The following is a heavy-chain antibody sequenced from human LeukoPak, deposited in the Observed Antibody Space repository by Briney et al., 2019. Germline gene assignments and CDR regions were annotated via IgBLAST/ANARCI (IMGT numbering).Heavy chain of an antibody. V-gene: IGHV4-38-2*02. CDR1: GYSISSGYY. CDR2: IYYSGNT. CDR3: AREIWGSGFYYMDV. D-gene: IGHD3-10*01. J-gene: IGHJ6*03. Sequence: SETPSLTCTVSGYSISSGYYWGWIRQPPGKGLEWIGSIYYSGNTYYNTSLKSRVTISVDTSKNQFSLKLSSVTAADTAVYYCAREIWGSGFYYMDVWGKGTTVTISS.